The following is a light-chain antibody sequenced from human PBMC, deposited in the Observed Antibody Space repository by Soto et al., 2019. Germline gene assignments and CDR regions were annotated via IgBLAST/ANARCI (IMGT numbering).Light chain of an antibody. J-gene: IGLJ7*01. CDR1: SSEDGGYKY. Sequence: QSVLTQPASVSGSPGQSITISCTGTSSEDGGYKYVSWYQQYPGTAPKLLIYEVSNRPSGVSNRVSGSKSGNTASLAISGLEAEDEADYYCSSVTSTHTGVFGGGTQLTVL. CDR3: SSVTSTHTGV. CDR2: EVS. V-gene: IGLV2-14*01.